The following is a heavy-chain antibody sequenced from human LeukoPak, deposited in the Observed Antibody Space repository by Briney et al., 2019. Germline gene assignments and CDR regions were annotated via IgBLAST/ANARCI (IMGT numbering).Heavy chain of an antibody. CDR1: GGSFSGYY. CDR2: INHSGST. D-gene: IGHD6-13*01. Sequence: SETLSLTCSVYGGSFSGYYWSWIRQPPGKGLEWIGEINHSGSTNYNPSLKSRVTISVDTSKNQFSLKLSSVTAADTAVYYCARGIAAYYYYMDVWGKGTTVTVSS. CDR3: ARGIAAYYYYMDV. V-gene: IGHV4-34*01. J-gene: IGHJ6*03.